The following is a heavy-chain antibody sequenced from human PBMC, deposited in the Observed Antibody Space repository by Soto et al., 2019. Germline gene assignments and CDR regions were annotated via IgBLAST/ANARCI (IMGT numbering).Heavy chain of an antibody. CDR3: AIGRGYSYAFDI. V-gene: IGHV1-18*04. Sequence: ASGQVSCKASGWSFTSYGISWVRQAPGQGLEWMGWISAYNGNTNYAQKLQGRVTMTTDTSTSTAYMELRSLRSDDTAVYYCAIGRGYSYAFDIWGQGTMVTVSS. CDR1: GWSFTSYG. J-gene: IGHJ3*02. CDR2: ISAYNGNT. D-gene: IGHD5-18*01.